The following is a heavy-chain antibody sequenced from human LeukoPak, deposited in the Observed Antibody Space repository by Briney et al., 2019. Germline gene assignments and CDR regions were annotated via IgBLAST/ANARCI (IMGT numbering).Heavy chain of an antibody. D-gene: IGHD3-16*01. CDR1: GFTFSSYG. V-gene: IGHV3-30*03. CDR3: ARDPLGGN. CDR2: ISYDGSNK. J-gene: IGHJ4*02. Sequence: GGSLRLSCAASGFTFSSYGMHWVRQAPGKGLEWVAVISYDGSNKYYADSVKGRFTISRDNSKNTLYLQMNSLRAEDTAVYYCARDPLGGNWGQGTLVTVSS.